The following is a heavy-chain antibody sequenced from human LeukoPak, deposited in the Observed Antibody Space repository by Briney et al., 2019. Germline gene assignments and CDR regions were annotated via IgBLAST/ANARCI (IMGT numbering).Heavy chain of an antibody. J-gene: IGHJ4*02. CDR3: ARDNWGDGGYYRTLDY. CDR1: GGSVSSGSYY. V-gene: IGHV4-61*01. Sequence: PSETLSLTCTVSGGSVSSGSYYWSWIRQPPGKGLEWIGYIYYSGSTNYNPSLKSRVTISVDTSKNQFSLKLSSVTAADTAVYYCARDNWGDGGYYRTLDYWGQGTLVTVSS. D-gene: IGHD3-22*01. CDR2: IYYSGST.